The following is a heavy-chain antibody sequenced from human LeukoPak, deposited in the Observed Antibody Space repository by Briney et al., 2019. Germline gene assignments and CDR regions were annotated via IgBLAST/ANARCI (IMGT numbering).Heavy chain of an antibody. CDR2: INPNSGGT. CDR1: GYTFTSYY. V-gene: IGHV1-2*02. J-gene: IGHJ5*02. Sequence: ASVKVSCKASGYTFTSYYMHWVRQAPGQGLEWMGWINPNSGGTNYAQKFQGRVTMTRDTSISTAYMELSRLRSDDTAVYYCARDFVAAAGTRWFDPWGQGTLVTVSS. CDR3: ARDFVAAAGTRWFDP. D-gene: IGHD6-13*01.